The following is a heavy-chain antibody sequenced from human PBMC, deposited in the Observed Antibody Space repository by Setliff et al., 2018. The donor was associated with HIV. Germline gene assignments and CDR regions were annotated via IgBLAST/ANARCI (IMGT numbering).Heavy chain of an antibody. V-gene: IGHV4-34*01. D-gene: IGHD6-13*01. CDR1: GGSFSGFY. J-gene: IGHJ4*02. Sequence: SETLSLTCAVYGGSFSGFYWTFIRQSPGKGLEWIGEVTHSGTTTYDPSLKSRVTISVDTSKNQFSLKVTSVTAADTAVYYCVTSSSWSSRLNFWGQGMLVTVPQ. CDR2: VTHSGTT. CDR3: VTSSSWSSRLNF.